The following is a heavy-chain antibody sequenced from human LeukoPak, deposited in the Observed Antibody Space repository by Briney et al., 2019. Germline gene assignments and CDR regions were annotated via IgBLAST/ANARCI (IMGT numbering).Heavy chain of an antibody. D-gene: IGHD2-8*02. V-gene: IGHV3-23*01. Sequence: GGSLRLSCAASEFTFSTYAMSWVRQAPGKGLEWVSGTSGSGDSTYYADSVKGRFTISRDNSKNALYLQMNSLRADDTAVYYCAKDVGTVYFYYMDVWGKGTTVTVTS. J-gene: IGHJ6*03. CDR3: AKDVGTVYFYYMDV. CDR1: EFTFSTYA. CDR2: TSGSGDST.